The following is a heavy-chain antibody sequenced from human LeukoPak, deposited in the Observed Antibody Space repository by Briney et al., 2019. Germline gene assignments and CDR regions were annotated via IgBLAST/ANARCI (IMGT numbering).Heavy chain of an antibody. J-gene: IGHJ4*02. CDR2: IIPILGIA. Sequence: GASVKVSCKASGGTFSSYAISWVRQAPGQGLEWMGRIIPILGIANYAQKFQGRVTITADKSTSTAYMELSSLRSEDTAVYYCARVGVPTPLWFGESYENWGQGTLVTVSS. CDR3: ARVGVPTPLWFGESYEN. CDR1: GGTFSSYA. D-gene: IGHD3-10*01. V-gene: IGHV1-69*04.